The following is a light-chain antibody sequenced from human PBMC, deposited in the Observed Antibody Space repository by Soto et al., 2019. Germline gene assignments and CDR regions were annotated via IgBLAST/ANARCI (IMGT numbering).Light chain of an antibody. CDR2: GNN. V-gene: IGLV1-40*01. CDR1: SSNIGAGYD. CDR3: QSYDSSLSGWV. Sequence: QSVLTQPPSVSGAPGQRVTISCTGSSSNIGAGYDAHWYQQIPGTAPKVLIYGNNYRPSGVPDRFSASKSGTSASLAITGLQAGDEADYYCQSYDSSLSGWVFGGGTKVTVL. J-gene: IGLJ3*02.